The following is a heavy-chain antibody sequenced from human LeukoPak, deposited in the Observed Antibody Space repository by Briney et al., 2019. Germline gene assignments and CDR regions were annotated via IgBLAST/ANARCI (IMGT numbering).Heavy chain of an antibody. CDR1: GGSFSGYY. CDR3: ARGVRTVVRRSYYFDY. J-gene: IGHJ4*02. CDR2: INHSGST. V-gene: IGHV4-34*01. Sequence: PSETLSLTCAVYGGSFSGYYWSWIRQPPGKGLEWIGEINHSGSTNYNPSLKSRVTISVDTSKNQFSLKLSSATAADTAVYYCARGVRTVVRRSYYFDYWGQGTLVTVSS. D-gene: IGHD4-23*01.